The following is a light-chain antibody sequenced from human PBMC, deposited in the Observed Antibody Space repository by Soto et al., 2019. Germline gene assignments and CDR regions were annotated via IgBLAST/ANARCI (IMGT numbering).Light chain of an antibody. V-gene: IGLV2-14*01. CDR2: DVT. J-gene: IGLJ1*01. CDR3: TSFTSRHTYV. Sequence: QSVLSQPASVSGSPGQSITISCTGTSSDVGGFEYVSWYQHQPGKAPKLIIYDVTKRPSGVSNRFSGSKSGNTASLTISGIQAEDEGDYYCTSFTSRHTYVFGTGTKVTVL. CDR1: SSDVGGFEY.